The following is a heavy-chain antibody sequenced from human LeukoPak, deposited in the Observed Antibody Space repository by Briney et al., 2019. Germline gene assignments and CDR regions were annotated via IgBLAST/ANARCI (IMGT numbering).Heavy chain of an antibody. CDR1: GGSISSRSYY. CDR2: ISYSAST. CDR3: ARHKTYSGSYYY. Sequence: SETLSLTCSVSGGSISSRSYYWGWIRHPPGKGLEWIGSISYSASTNYNPSLKSRVTISVDTSKNQFSLKLSSVTAADTAVYYCARHKTYSGSYYYWGQGTLVTVSS. J-gene: IGHJ4*02. V-gene: IGHV4-39*01. D-gene: IGHD1-26*01.